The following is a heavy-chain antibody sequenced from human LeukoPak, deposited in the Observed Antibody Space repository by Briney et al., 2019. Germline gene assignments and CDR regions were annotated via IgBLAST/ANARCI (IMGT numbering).Heavy chain of an antibody. CDR3: ARDSKDRTAVTVTF. D-gene: IGHD4-23*01. CDR2: ISSSGSTI. V-gene: IGHV3-11*01. J-gene: IGHJ4*02. CDR1: GFTFSDYY. Sequence: KPGGSLRLSCAASGFTFSDYYMSWIRQAPGKGLEWVSYISSSGSTIYYADSVKGRFTISRDNAKNSLYLQMNSLRAEDTAVYYCARDSKDRTAVTVTFWGQGTLVTVSS.